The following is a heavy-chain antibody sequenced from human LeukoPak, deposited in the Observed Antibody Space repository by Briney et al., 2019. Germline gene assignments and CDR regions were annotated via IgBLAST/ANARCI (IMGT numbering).Heavy chain of an antibody. CDR1: GYTFIHYY. V-gene: IGHV1-2*02. J-gene: IGHJ6*02. CDR3: ARDLARSGLYGMDV. CDR2: IDPDGGGT. D-gene: IGHD2-15*01. Sequence: ASVKVSRKASGYTFIHYYIYWVRPAPGQGLEWMGWIDPDGGGTNYAQKFRGRVTMTSDTSTNTADMELSRLTSDDTATYYCARDLARSGLYGMDVWGQGTTITVSS.